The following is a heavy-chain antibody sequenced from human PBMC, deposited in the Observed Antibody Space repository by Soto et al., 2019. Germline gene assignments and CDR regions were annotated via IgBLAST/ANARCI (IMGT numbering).Heavy chain of an antibody. CDR2: INSDGSGA. V-gene: IGHV3-74*01. CDR1: GFTFSSYW. J-gene: IGHJ6*02. CDR3: AGGLKNYYGMDV. Sequence: EVQLVESGGGLVQPGGSLRLSCAASGFTFSSYWMHWVRQAPGKGLVWVSRINSDGSGAYYADPVKGRFTISRDNAKNTVYLQMNSLRAEDTALYYCAGGLKNYYGMDVWGQGTTVTVSS.